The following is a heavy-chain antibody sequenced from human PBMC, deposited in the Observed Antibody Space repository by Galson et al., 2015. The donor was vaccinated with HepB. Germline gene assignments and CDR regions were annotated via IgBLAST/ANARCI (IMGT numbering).Heavy chain of an antibody. CDR2: ISYDGSNK. Sequence: SLRLSCAASGFTFSSYAMHWVRQAPGKGLEWVAVISYDGSNKYYADSVKGRFTISRDNSKNTLYLQMNSLRAEDTAVYYCARSYCSGGSCYFYYYYYGMDVWGQGTTVTVSS. J-gene: IGHJ6*02. CDR3: ARSYCSGGSCYFYYYYYGMDV. V-gene: IGHV3-30*04. CDR1: GFTFSSYA. D-gene: IGHD2-15*01.